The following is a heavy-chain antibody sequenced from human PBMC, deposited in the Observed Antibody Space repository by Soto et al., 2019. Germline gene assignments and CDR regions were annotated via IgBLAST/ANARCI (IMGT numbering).Heavy chain of an antibody. CDR2: IIPILGIA. Sequence: SVKVSCKASGGTFSSYTISCVRQAPGQGLEWMGRIIPILGIANYAQKFQGRVTITADKSTSTAYMELSSLRSEDTAVYYCARAFLGYDILTGYYPHNWFDPWGQGTLVTVSS. V-gene: IGHV1-69*02. D-gene: IGHD3-9*01. J-gene: IGHJ5*02. CDR3: ARAFLGYDILTGYYPHNWFDP. CDR1: GGTFSSYT.